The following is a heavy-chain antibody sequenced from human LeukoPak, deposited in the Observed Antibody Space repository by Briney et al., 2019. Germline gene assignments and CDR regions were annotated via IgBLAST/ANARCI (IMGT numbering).Heavy chain of an antibody. D-gene: IGHD2-21*02. CDR2: IYPGDSDT. V-gene: IGHV5-51*01. Sequence: GESLKISCKGSGYSFTSYWIGWVRQMPGKGLEWMGIIYPGDSDTRYSPSFQGQVTISADKSTSTAYLQWSSLKASDTAMYYCARHVVTDYYYYYMDVWGKGTTVTVSS. CDR3: ARHVVTDYYYYYMDV. CDR1: GYSFTSYW. J-gene: IGHJ6*03.